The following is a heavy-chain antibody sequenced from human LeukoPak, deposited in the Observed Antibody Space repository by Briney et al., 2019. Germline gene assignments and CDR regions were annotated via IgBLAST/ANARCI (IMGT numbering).Heavy chain of an antibody. Sequence: GGSLRHSCAAPGFTFSIYAMNWVRQAPGKGLEWVSGISDSGRNTYYSDSVKGRFTISRDNSESTVYLQMNSLTAEDTAQYYCATGCVGSPNCQTTGYDHWGQGTLVTVSS. CDR1: GFTFSIYA. D-gene: IGHD2-2*01. CDR3: ATGCVGSPNCQTTGYDH. CDR2: ISDSGRNT. J-gene: IGHJ4*02. V-gene: IGHV3-23*01.